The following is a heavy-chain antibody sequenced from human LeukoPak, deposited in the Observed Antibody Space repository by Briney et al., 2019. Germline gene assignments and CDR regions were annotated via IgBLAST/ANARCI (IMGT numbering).Heavy chain of an antibody. CDR3: ARLQDEGYFDH. CDR1: GASVKNDF. Sequence: SETLSLTCTVSGASVKNDFWSWIRQPSGKGLEWIAYIHSNGRTSYNPSLKSRITISLDTPKNHFSLRLSSVTAADTAVYYCARLQDEGYFDHWGQGTLVTVSS. CDR2: IHSNGRT. V-gene: IGHV4-59*02. J-gene: IGHJ4*02. D-gene: IGHD5-24*01.